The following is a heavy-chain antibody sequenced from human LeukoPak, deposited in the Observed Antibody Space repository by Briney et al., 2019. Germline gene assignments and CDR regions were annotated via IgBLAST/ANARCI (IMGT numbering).Heavy chain of an antibody. CDR1: GYTLTELS. CDR3: ARSVVVAGYPRGGFQH. V-gene: IGHV1-24*01. D-gene: IGHD2-15*01. CDR2: FDPEDGET. J-gene: IGHJ1*01. Sequence: ASVKVSCKVSGYTLTELSMHWVRQAPGKGLEWMGGFDPEDGETIYAQKFQGRVTMTEDTSTDTAYMELSSLRSEDTTVYYCARSVVVAGYPRGGFQHWGQGTLVTVSS.